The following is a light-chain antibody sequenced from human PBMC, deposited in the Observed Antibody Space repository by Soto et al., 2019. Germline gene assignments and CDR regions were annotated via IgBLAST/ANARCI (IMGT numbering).Light chain of an antibody. CDR3: QQTCTTPPT. J-gene: IGKJ2*01. CDR1: QTISKY. V-gene: IGKV1-39*01. Sequence: DIQMTQSPSSLSASVGDRVTITCRASQTISKYLNWYQHKPGKAPKLLIYAASSLQRGVPSRFSGSGSGTDFTLTISILQTEDFATFFCQQTCTTPPTFGQGTKLEI. CDR2: AAS.